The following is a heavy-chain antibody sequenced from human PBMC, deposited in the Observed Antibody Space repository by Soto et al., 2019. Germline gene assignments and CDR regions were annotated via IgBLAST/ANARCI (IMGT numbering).Heavy chain of an antibody. CDR1: GGSISSGGYY. Sequence: SETLSLTCTVSGGSISSGGYYWSWIRQHPGKGLEWIGYIYYSGSTYYNPSLKSRVTISVDTSKNQFSLKLSSVTAADTAVYYCAISYSGYSRGAFDIWGQGTMVTVSS. D-gene: IGHD5-12*01. CDR2: IYYSGST. V-gene: IGHV4-31*03. J-gene: IGHJ3*02. CDR3: AISYSGYSRGAFDI.